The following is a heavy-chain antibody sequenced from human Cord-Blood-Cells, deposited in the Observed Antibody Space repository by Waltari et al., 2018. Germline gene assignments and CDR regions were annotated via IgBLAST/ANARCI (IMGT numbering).Heavy chain of an antibody. CDR2: INPNRGGT. CDR1: GYTFTGYY. J-gene: IGHJ4*02. CDR3: ARVGIYYYFDY. V-gene: IGHV1-2*02. Sequence: QVQLVQSGAEVKKPGASVKVSCKASGYTFTGYYMHWVRQAPGQGLEWMGWINPNRGGTNYAQKFQGRVTMTRDTSISTAYMELSRLRSDDTAVYYCARVGIYYYFDYWGQGTLVTVSS. D-gene: IGHD5-12*01.